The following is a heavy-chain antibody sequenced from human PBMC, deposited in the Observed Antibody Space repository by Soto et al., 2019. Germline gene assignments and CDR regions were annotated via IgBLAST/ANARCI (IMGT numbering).Heavy chain of an antibody. CDR2: IWYDGGNK. D-gene: IGHD6-6*01. Sequence: QVQLVESGGGVVQPGRSLRLSCAASGFTFSSYGMHWVRQAPGKGLEWVAVIWYDGGNKYYADSVKGRFTISRDNSKNTLYLQMNSLRAEDTAVYYCARDQRGIAARYLDYWGQGTLVTVSS. CDR1: GFTFSSYG. V-gene: IGHV3-33*01. J-gene: IGHJ4*02. CDR3: ARDQRGIAARYLDY.